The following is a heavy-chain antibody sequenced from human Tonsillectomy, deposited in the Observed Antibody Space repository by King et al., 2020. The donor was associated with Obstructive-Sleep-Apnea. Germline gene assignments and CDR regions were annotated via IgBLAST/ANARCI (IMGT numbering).Heavy chain of an antibody. CDR3: TTDPDIVVVPAAPGGYYYYGMDV. V-gene: IGHV3-15*01. Sequence: QLVQSGGGLVKPGGSLRLSCAASGFTFSNAWMSWVRQAPGKGLEWVGRIKSKTDGGTTDYAAPVKGRFTISRDDSKNTLYLQMNSLKTEDTAVYYCTTDPDIVVVPAAPGGYYYYGMDVWGQGTTVTVSS. J-gene: IGHJ6*02. CDR1: GFTFSNAW. CDR2: IKSKTDGGTT. D-gene: IGHD2-2*01.